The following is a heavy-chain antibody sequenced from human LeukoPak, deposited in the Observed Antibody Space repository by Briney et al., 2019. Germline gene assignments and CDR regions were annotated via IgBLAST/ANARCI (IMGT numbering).Heavy chain of an antibody. V-gene: IGHV3-30-3*01. D-gene: IGHD6-13*01. CDR2: ISYDGSNK. Sequence: GGSLRLSCAASGFTFSSYAMHWVRQAPGKGLEWVAVISYDGSNKYYADSVKGRFTISRDNSKNTLYLQMNSLRAEDTAVYYCARVRDSSSWSPHGYWGQGTLVTVSS. CDR1: GFTFSSYA. J-gene: IGHJ4*02. CDR3: ARVRDSSSWSPHGY.